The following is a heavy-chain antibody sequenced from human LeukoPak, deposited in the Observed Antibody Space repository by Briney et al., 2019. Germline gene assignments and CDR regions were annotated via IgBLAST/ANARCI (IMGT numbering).Heavy chain of an antibody. D-gene: IGHD3-10*01. J-gene: IGHJ4*02. V-gene: IGHV3-48*04. Sequence: GGSLRLSCAASGFIISSYGMNWVRQAPGKGLEWGSYISSSGSTIYYADSVKGRFTISRDNAKNSLYLQMNSLRAEDTALYYCARDFWGSGQGGFDYWGQGTLVTVSS. CDR1: GFIISSYG. CDR2: ISSSGSTI. CDR3: ARDFWGSGQGGFDY.